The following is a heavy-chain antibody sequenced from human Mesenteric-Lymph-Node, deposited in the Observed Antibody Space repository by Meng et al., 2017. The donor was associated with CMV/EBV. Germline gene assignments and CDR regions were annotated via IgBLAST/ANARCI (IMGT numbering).Heavy chain of an antibody. CDR3: ARGWTTRRSDVDCRSATCYPHFDY. Sequence: SETLSLTCTVSGGSVRLGSYYWSWTRKPPGKGLEWIGYVFYTGSTNYNPSLKSRVTISVDPSTNQFSLKLSSVTAADTAVYYCARGWTTRRSDVDCRSATCYPHFDYWGQGILVTVSS. J-gene: IGHJ4*02. CDR1: GGSVRLGSYY. CDR2: VFYTGST. D-gene: IGHD2-2*01. V-gene: IGHV4-61*01.